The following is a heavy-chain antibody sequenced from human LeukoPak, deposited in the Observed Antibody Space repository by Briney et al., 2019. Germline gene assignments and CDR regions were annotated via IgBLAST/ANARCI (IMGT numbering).Heavy chain of an antibody. CDR1: GYTFTSYY. Sequence: ASVKVSCKASGYTFTSYYMHWGRQAPGQGLEWMGIINPSGGSTSYAQKFQGRVTMTRATYTSTVYMELSSLRSEDTAVYYCARDRGSKRVAYCGGDCYIGYFDLWGRGTLVTVSS. CDR3: ARDRGSKRVAYCGGDCYIGYFDL. D-gene: IGHD2-21*02. V-gene: IGHV1-46*01. CDR2: INPSGGST. J-gene: IGHJ2*01.